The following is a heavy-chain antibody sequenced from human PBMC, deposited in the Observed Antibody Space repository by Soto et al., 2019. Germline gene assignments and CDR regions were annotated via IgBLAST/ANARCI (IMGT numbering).Heavy chain of an antibody. V-gene: IGHV3-48*03. J-gene: IGHJ3*01. Sequence: EVQLVESGGGLVQPGGSLRLSCAASGFTFYTYEMNWVRQAPGKGLEWVSYISSSGSTTYYADSVKGRFTISRDNAKNSPYLQMNSLRAEDTAIYYCATRSGGGGAFDFWGQGTMVTVSS. CDR2: ISSSGSTT. D-gene: IGHD3-10*01. CDR1: GFTFYTYE. CDR3: ATRSGGGGAFDF.